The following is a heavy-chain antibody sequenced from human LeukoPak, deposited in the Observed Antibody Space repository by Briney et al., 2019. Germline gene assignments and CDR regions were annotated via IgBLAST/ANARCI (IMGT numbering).Heavy chain of an antibody. CDR2: INPNSGGT. V-gene: IGHV1-2*02. Sequence: ASVKVSCKASGYTFTGYYMHWVRQAPGQGLEWMGWINPNSGGTNYAQKFQGRVTMTRDTSISTAYMELSRLRSDDTAVYYCARVRKTRPNPLFDPWGQGTLVTVSS. CDR3: ARVRKTRPNPLFDP. CDR1: GYTFTGYY. J-gene: IGHJ5*02.